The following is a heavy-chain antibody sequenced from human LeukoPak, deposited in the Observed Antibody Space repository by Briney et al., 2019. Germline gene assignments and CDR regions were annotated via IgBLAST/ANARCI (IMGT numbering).Heavy chain of an antibody. CDR3: AKDVGFGELFSTFFDY. CDR2: ISGSGGST. V-gene: IGHV3-23*01. Sequence: GGSLRLSCAASGFTFSSYAMSWVRQAPGKGLEWVSAISGSGGSTYYADSVKGRFTISRDNSKNTLYLQMNSLRAEDTAVYYCAKDVGFGELFSTFFDYWGQGTLVTVSS. D-gene: IGHD3-10*01. CDR1: GFTFSSYA. J-gene: IGHJ4*02.